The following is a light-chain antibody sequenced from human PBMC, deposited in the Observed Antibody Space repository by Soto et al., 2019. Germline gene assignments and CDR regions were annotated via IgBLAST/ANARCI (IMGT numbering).Light chain of an antibody. CDR3: QQYDDWLRLT. J-gene: IGKJ4*01. V-gene: IGKV3D-15*01. CDR1: QSIYDK. CDR2: GAS. Sequence: EIVMTQSPATLSVSPGERVSLSCRASQSIYDKLAWYQQKPGQAPRLLIFGASSRATGIPARFSGSGSGTEFNLTISSLQSEDFAVYFCQQYDDWLRLTFGGGTKVDIK.